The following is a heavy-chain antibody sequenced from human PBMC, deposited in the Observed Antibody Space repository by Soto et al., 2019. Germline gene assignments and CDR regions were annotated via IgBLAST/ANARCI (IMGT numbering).Heavy chain of an antibody. D-gene: IGHD6-6*01. J-gene: IGHJ6*02. CDR1: GGSISSSSYY. CDR3: ARQPIAARYYYYGMDV. Sequence: SETLSLTCTVSGGSISSSSYYWGWIRQPPGKGLEWIGSIYYSGSTYYNPSLKSRVTISVDTSKNQFSLKLSSVTAADTAVYYCARQPIAARYYYYGMDVWGQGTTVTVSS. CDR2: IYYSGST. V-gene: IGHV4-39*01.